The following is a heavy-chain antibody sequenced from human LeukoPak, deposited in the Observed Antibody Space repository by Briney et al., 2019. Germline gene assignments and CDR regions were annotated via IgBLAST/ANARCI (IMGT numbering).Heavy chain of an antibody. Sequence: GGSLRLSCAASGFIYSNYWMHWVRQTPGKGLVWVSRINSDASSTSYADSVKGRFTISRDRAKNTLYLQMNGLRADDTAVYYCATSLYSGTKLDYWGQGTLVTVSS. CDR2: INSDASST. V-gene: IGHV3-74*01. J-gene: IGHJ4*02. CDR3: ATSLYSGTKLDY. D-gene: IGHD1-26*01. CDR1: GFIYSNYW.